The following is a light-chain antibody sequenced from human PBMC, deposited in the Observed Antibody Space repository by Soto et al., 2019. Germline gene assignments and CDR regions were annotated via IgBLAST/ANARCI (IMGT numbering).Light chain of an antibody. V-gene: IGKV1-39*01. CDR1: QSITNY. CDR2: AAS. J-gene: IGKJ1*01. Sequence: DIQMTQSPSSLSASVGDRVTITCRASQSITNYLNWYQQKPGKAPKLLIYAASSLQSGVPSRFSGSESGTDFTLSISSLQPEDFATYYCQQSYGTPWTFGQGTKVEIK. CDR3: QQSYGTPWT.